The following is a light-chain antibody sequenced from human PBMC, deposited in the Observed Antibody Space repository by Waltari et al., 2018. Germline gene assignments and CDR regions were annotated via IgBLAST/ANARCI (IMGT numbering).Light chain of an antibody. V-gene: IGKV1-5*03. CDR3: QQYNTYSRT. CDR2: QAF. CDR1: QSISSW. J-gene: IGKJ1*01. Sequence: DIQMTQSPSTLPASVGDRVTITCRASQSISSWLAWYQQKPGKAPKLLIYQAFTLVSGVPSRSSGSGSGTEFTLTINSLQPDDFATYYCQQYNTYSRTFGQGTKVEIK.